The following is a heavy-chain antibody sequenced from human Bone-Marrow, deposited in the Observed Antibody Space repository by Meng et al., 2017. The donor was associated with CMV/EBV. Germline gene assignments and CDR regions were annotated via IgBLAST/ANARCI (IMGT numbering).Heavy chain of an antibody. J-gene: IGHJ5*02. CDR2: ISAYNGNT. Sequence: ASVKVSCKDSGYTFTSYGISWVRQAPGQGLEWMGWISAYNGNTNYAQKLQGRVTMTTDTSTSTAYMELRSLRSDDTAVYYCARGSSGSYYLDWFDPWGQGTLVTVSS. D-gene: IGHD1-26*01. CDR3: ARGSSGSYYLDWFDP. V-gene: IGHV1-18*01. CDR1: GYTFTSYG.